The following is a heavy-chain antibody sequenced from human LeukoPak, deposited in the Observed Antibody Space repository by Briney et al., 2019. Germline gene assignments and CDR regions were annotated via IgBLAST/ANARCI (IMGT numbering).Heavy chain of an antibody. CDR2: ISGSNSYI. CDR3: ARRRDSGSLQHFDY. Sequence: GSLRLSCAASGFTFNSYSMNWVRQAPGKGLEWVSSISGSNSYIYYADSMKGRFTISRDNAKNSLYLQMNSLRAEDTAVYYCARRRDSGSLQHFDYWGQGTLVTVSS. CDR1: GFTFNSYS. V-gene: IGHV3-21*04. J-gene: IGHJ4*02. D-gene: IGHD1-26*01.